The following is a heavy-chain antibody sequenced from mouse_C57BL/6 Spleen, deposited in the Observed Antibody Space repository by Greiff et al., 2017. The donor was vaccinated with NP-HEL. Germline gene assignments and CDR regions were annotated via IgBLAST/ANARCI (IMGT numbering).Heavy chain of an antibody. V-gene: IGHV1-18*01. CDR2: INPNNGGT. D-gene: IGHD1-1*02. CDR3: ARGGGSYWYFDV. CDR1: GYTFTDYN. J-gene: IGHJ1*03. Sequence: EVKLQESGPELVKPGASVKIPCKASGYTFTDYNMDWVKQSHGKSLEWIGDINPNNGGTIYNQKFKGKATLTVDKSSSTAYMELRSLTSEDTAVYYWARGGGSYWYFDVWGTGTTVTVSS.